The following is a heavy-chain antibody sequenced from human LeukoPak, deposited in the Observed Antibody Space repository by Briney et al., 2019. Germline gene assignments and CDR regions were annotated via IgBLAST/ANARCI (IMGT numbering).Heavy chain of an antibody. Sequence: SETLSLTCAVSGVSISSGGYSWSWIRQPPGKGLEWIGYIYHGGSTYYNPSLKSRVTISVDRSKNQFSLKLSSVTAADTAVYYCARHRGKDAFDIWGQGTMVTVSS. J-gene: IGHJ3*02. CDR3: ARHRGKDAFDI. CDR2: IYHGGST. CDR1: GVSISSGGYS. V-gene: IGHV4-30-2*01.